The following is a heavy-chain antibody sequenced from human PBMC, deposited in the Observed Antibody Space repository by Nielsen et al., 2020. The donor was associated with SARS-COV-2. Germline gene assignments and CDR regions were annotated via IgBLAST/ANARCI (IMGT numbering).Heavy chain of an antibody. CDR2: ISFDGNNK. J-gene: IGHJ4*02. V-gene: IGHV3-30*04. CDR3: ARDSIVGAYFDS. CDR1: GFTVSTYT. Sequence: GESLKISCAASGFTVSTYTMHWVRQAPGKGLEWVALISFDGNNKNYADSVKGRFTISRDNSKNTLYVQMNSVRTDDTAVYYCARDSIVGAYFDSWGQGTLVTVSS. D-gene: IGHD1-26*01.